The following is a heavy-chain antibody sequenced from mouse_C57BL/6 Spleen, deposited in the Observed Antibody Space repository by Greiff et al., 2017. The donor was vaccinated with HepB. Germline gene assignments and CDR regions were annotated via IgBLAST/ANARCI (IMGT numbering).Heavy chain of an antibody. CDR3: ARDYYSSSYYFDY. V-gene: IGHV1-55*01. Sequence: QVQLQQPGAELVKPGASVKMSCKASGYTFTSYWITWVKQRPGQGLEWIGDIYPGSGSTNYNEKFKSKATLTVDTSSSTAYMQLISLTSEDSAVLYCARDYYSSSYYFDYWGQGTTLTVSS. CDR1: GYTFTSYW. D-gene: IGHD1-1*01. CDR2: IYPGSGST. J-gene: IGHJ2*01.